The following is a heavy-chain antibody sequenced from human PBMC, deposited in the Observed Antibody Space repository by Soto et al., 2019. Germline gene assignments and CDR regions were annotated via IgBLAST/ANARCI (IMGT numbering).Heavy chain of an antibody. CDR1: GGGTLSNDG. D-gene: IGHD2-21*02. CDR3: AREVVTETTWGSFDS. CDR2: IIPFFGTP. J-gene: IGHJ4*02. V-gene: IGHV1-69*01. Sequence: QVHLVQSGADVRKSGSSVRVSCTASGGGTLSNDGIRWVRQAPGQGLEWLGRIIPFFGTPDYSQSFQGRLTITADASTGTVYMDLRSLKSDDTAVYYCAREVVTETTWGSFDSWGQGTLVTVSS.